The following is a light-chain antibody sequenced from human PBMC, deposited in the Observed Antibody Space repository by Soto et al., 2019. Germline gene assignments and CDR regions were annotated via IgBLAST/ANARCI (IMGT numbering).Light chain of an antibody. V-gene: IGLV2-14*01. CDR1: SSDVGGFIF. CDR2: DVS. Sequence: QSALTQPASVSGSPGQSITISCTGTSSDVGGFIFVSWYQQHPGRAPKLMIYDVSNRPSGVSNRFAGSKSGNTASLTISGLHADDDADYYCVSYTTSASYVFGTGTKLTVL. CDR3: VSYTTSASYV. J-gene: IGLJ1*01.